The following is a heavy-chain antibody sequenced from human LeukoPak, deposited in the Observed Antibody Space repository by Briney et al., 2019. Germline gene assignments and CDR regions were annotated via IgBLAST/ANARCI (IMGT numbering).Heavy chain of an antibody. Sequence: GGSLRLSCAASGFTFSSYSMNWVRQAPGKGLEWVSSISSSSSYIYYADSVKGRFTISRDNAKNSLYLQMNSLRAEDTAVYYCARDAWGSGDYYDSSTHLADAFDIWGQGTMVTVSS. V-gene: IGHV3-21*01. CDR3: ARDAWGSGDYYDSSTHLADAFDI. CDR1: GFTFSSYS. D-gene: IGHD3-22*01. CDR2: ISSSSSYI. J-gene: IGHJ3*02.